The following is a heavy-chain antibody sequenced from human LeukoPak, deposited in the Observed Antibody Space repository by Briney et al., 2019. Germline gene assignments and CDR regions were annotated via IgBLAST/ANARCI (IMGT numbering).Heavy chain of an antibody. V-gene: IGHV3-30*18. CDR1: GFTFSKNG. J-gene: IGHJ4*02. CDR3: AKDALVATIREGPYYFDY. D-gene: IGHD5-24*01. CDR2: ISYDGSNK. Sequence: GGSLRLSCAASGFTFSKNGMHWVRQSPGKGLEWVAVISYDGSNKYYADSVKGRFTISRDNSKNTLYLQMNSLRAEDTAVYYCAKDALVATIREGPYYFDYWGQGTLVTVSS.